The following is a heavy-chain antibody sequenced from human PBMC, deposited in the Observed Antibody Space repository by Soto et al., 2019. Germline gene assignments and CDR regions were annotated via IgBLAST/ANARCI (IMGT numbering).Heavy chain of an antibody. V-gene: IGHV3-48*01. J-gene: IGHJ6*03. CDR2: ISSSSSTI. Sequence: EVQLVESGGGLVQPGGSLRLSCAASGFTFSSYSMNWVRQAPGKGLEWVSYISSSSSTIYYADSVKGRFTISRDNAKNSLYLQMNSLRAEDTAVYYCARDPAMDSDFWSGNDYMDVWGKGTTVTVSS. D-gene: IGHD3-3*01. CDR1: GFTFSSYS. CDR3: ARDPAMDSDFWSGNDYMDV.